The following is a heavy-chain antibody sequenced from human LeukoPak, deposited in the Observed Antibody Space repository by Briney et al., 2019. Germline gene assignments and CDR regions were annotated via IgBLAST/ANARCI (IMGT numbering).Heavy chain of an antibody. Sequence: PGGSLRLSCAASGFTFSSYSMNWVRQAPGKGLEWVSYISSSSTIYYADSVKGRFTISRDNAKNSLYLQVNSLRAEDTAVYYCAELGITMIGGVWGKGTTVTVSS. CDR3: AELGITMIGGV. CDR1: GFTFSSYS. V-gene: IGHV3-48*04. D-gene: IGHD3-10*02. CDR2: ISSSSTI. J-gene: IGHJ6*04.